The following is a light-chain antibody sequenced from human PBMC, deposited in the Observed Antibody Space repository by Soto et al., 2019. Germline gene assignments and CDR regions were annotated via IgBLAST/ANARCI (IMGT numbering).Light chain of an antibody. CDR3: QQSYSTPLT. CDR2: AAS. Sequence: DIQMTQSPSSLSASVGDRVTITCRASQSISSYLNWYQQKPGKAPKLLIYAASSLQSAVPSMFIGSGSGTDFTLTISSLQPKDFATYYCQQSYSTPLTFGGGTKVEIK. J-gene: IGKJ4*01. CDR1: QSISSY. V-gene: IGKV1-39*01.